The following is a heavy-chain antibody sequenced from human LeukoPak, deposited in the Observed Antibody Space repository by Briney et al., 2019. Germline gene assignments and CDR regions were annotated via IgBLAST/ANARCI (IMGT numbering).Heavy chain of an antibody. Sequence: GGSLRLSCAASGFAVSDNYMTWVRQAPGKGLEGVSIIFIGGNTYYADSVKGRFTISRDDSKNTLHLQMHSLRAEDTALYYCARSGYSNNWDDAFDIWGQGTMVTVSS. CDR2: IFIGGNT. CDR3: ARSGYSNNWDDAFDI. V-gene: IGHV3-66*01. D-gene: IGHD6-13*01. CDR1: GFAVSDNY. J-gene: IGHJ3*02.